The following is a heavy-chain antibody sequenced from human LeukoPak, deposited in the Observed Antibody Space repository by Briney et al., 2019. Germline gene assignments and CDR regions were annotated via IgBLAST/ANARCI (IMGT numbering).Heavy chain of an antibody. CDR1: GFTLSSYA. D-gene: IGHD2-21*02. J-gene: IGHJ6*03. CDR3: AREGDAMDV. CDR2: ISYDGSNK. V-gene: IGHV3-30*04. Sequence: GVSLRLSCADSGFTLSSYAIRSARQAPGEGLGWVAVISYDGSNKYYADSVKGRFTISRDNTKNSVDLLLNSLRAEDTAVYYCAREGDAMDVWGKGTTVTISS.